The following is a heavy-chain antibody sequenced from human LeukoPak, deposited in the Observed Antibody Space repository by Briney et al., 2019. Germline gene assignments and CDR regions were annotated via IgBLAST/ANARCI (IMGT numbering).Heavy chain of an antibody. J-gene: IGHJ4*02. CDR3: AKDQFGGYGSIDY. Sequence: GGSPRLSCAASGFTFSRYAITWVRQAPGKGLDWVSSIYSDRSTYYADSVKGRFTISRDNSKNTVHLQMNSLRAEDTAVYYCAKDQFGGYGSIDYWGQGTLVTVSS. V-gene: IGHV3-23*05. D-gene: IGHD5-12*01. CDR2: IYSDRST. CDR1: GFTFSRYA.